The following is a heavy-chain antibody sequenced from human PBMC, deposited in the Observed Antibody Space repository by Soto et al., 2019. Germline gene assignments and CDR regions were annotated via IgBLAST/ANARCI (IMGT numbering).Heavy chain of an antibody. CDR2: ISSSSSYI. J-gene: IGHJ4*02. D-gene: IGHD3-3*01. Sequence: GGSLRLSCAASGFTFSSYSMNWVRQAPGKGLEWVSSISSSSSYIYYADSVKGRFTISRDNAKNSLYLQMNSLRAEDTAVYYCARKLKRITIFGVVAHFDYWGQGTLVTVSS. CDR3: ARKLKRITIFGVVAHFDY. V-gene: IGHV3-21*01. CDR1: GFTFSSYS.